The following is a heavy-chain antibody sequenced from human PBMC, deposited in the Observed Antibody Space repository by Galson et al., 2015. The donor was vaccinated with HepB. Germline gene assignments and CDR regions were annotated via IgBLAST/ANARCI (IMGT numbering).Heavy chain of an antibody. V-gene: IGHV1-46*01. D-gene: IGHD6-13*01. CDR2: INPSGGST. Sequence: SVKVSCKASGYTFTSYYMHWVRQAPGQGLEWMGIINPSGGSTSYAQKFQGRVTMTRDTSTSTVYMELSSLRSEDTAVYYCARDKGIAAASPGGWFDPWGQGTLVTVSS. CDR1: GYTFTSYY. J-gene: IGHJ5*02. CDR3: ARDKGIAAASPGGWFDP.